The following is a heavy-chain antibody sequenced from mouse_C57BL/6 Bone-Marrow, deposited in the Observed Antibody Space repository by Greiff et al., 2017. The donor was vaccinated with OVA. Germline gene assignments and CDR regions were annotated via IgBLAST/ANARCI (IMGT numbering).Heavy chain of an antibody. Sequence: DVKLVESGGDLVKPGGSLKLSCAASGFTFSSYGMSWVRQTPDKRLEWVATISSGGSYTYYPDSVKGRFTISRDNAKNTLYLQMSSLKSEDTAMYYCARHPYYGSSYWYFDVWGTGTTVTVSS. D-gene: IGHD1-1*01. CDR2: ISSGGSYT. CDR3: ARHPYYGSSYWYFDV. V-gene: IGHV5-6*02. J-gene: IGHJ1*03. CDR1: GFTFSSYG.